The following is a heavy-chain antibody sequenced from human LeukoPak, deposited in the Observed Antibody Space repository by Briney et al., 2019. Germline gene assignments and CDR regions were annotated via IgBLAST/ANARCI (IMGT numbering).Heavy chain of an antibody. J-gene: IGHJ3*02. CDR2: IYYSGST. Sequence: SETLSLTCTVSGGSISSYYWSWIRQPPGKGLEWIGYIYYSGSTKYKPSLKSRVTISGDTSKNQFSLKLNSVTAADTAIYYCATHRRSGSGGSENAFEIWGQGTMVTVSS. CDR1: GGSISSYY. D-gene: IGHD5-12*01. V-gene: IGHV4-59*08. CDR3: ATHRRSGSGGSENAFEI.